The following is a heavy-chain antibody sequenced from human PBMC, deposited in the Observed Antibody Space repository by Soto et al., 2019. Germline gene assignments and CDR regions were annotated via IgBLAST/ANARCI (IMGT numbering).Heavy chain of an antibody. V-gene: IGHV1-8*01. CDR1: GYTFTSYD. D-gene: IGHD2-8*01. Sequence: QVQLVQSGAEVKKPGASVKVSCKASGYTFTSYDINWVRQATGQGLEWMGWMNPNSGNTGYAQKFQGRVTMTRNTSISTAYMELSSLRSEDTAVYYCAITEWSSELYYYYYMDVWGKGTTVTVSS. CDR2: MNPNSGNT. CDR3: AITEWSSELYYYYYMDV. J-gene: IGHJ6*03.